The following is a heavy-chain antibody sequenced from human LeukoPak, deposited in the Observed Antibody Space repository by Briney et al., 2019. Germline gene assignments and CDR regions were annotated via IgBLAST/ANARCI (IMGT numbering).Heavy chain of an antibody. J-gene: IGHJ1*01. CDR1: GASISSDDW. Sequence: SETLSLTCAVSGASISSDDWWNWVRQPPGKGLEWIGEIYHSGTTNYNPSLKSRVTISVDKSKNHFSLKLTSVTAADTAVYYCARALSGTYGLFQHWGQGTLVTVSS. D-gene: IGHD1-26*01. V-gene: IGHV4-4*02. CDR2: IYHSGTT. CDR3: ARALSGTYGLFQH.